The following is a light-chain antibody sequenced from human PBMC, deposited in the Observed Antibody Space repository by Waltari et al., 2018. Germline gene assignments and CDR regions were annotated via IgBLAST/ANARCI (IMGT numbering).Light chain of an antibody. V-gene: IGLV2-23*01. J-gene: IGLJ1*01. CDR2: GGS. Sequence: QSALTPPASVSGSPGQSITISCPGTSSDVGSYNLVPWYQQHQGKAPKPIIYGGSKRPSGVFNRFSGSKSATPASLTISGLQAEEEVDYSCCSYAGSSSYVFGTGTKVTVL. CDR1: SSDVGSYNL. CDR3: CSYAGSSSYV.